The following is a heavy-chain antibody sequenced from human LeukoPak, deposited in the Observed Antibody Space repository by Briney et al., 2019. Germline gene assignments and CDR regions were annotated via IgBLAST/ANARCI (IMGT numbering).Heavy chain of an antibody. V-gene: IGHV3-23*01. J-gene: IGHJ5*02. CDR1: GFIFGSYA. CDR2: VSGSGDST. Sequence: GGSLRLSCAASGFIFGSYAMSWVRQAPGKGLEWVSGVSGSGDSTYYADSVKGRFTITRDNSKNTLYLQMNSLRGEDTGVYHCAKEVGYCTSSNCYSWFDPWGQGAQVTVS. D-gene: IGHD2-2*02. CDR3: AKEVGYCTSSNCYSWFDP.